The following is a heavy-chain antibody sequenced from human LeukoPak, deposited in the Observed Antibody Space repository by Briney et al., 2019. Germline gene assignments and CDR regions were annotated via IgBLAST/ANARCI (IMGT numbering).Heavy chain of an antibody. J-gene: IGHJ5*02. CDR1: GYTFTSYG. Sequence: ASVKVSCKASGYTFTSYGISWVRQAPGQGLEWMGWISAYNGNTNYAQKLQGRVTMTTGTSTSTAYMELRSLRSDDTAVYYCARVDCGGSCYSWFDPWGQGTLVTVSS. D-gene: IGHD2-15*01. V-gene: IGHV1-18*04. CDR2: ISAYNGNT. CDR3: ARVDCGGSCYSWFDP.